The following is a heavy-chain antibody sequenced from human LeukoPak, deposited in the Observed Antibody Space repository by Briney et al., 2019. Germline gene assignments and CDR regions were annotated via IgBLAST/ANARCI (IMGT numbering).Heavy chain of an antibody. V-gene: IGHV4-39*07. CDR2: IYYSGST. J-gene: IGHJ4*02. CDR3: ASEGYYYGSGSYREPDY. Sequence: SETLSLTCTVSGGSISSSSYYWGWIRQPPGKGLEWIGSIYYSGSTYYNPSLKSRVTISVVTSKNQFSLKLSSVTAADTAVYYCASEGYYYGSGSYREPDYWGQGTLVTVSS. D-gene: IGHD3-10*01. CDR1: GGSISSSSYY.